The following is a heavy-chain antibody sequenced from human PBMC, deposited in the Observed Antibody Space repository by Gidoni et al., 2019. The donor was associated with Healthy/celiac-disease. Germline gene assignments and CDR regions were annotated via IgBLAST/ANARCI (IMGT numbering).Heavy chain of an antibody. CDR2: IIPIFGTA. D-gene: IGHD1-26*01. CDR1: GGTFSSYA. V-gene: IGHV1-69*01. J-gene: IGHJ2*01. Sequence: VQSGAEVKKPGSSVKVSCKASGGTFSSYAISWVRQAPGQGLEWMGGIIPIFGTANYAQKFQGRVTITADESTSTAYMELSSLRSEDTAVYYCARDNHASGSYSREDWYFDLWGRGTLVTVSS. CDR3: ARDNHASGSYSREDWYFDL.